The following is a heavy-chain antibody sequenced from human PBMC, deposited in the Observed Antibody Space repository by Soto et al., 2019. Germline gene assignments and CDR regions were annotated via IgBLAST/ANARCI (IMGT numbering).Heavy chain of an antibody. CDR2: ISAYNGNT. Sequence: ASVKVSCKASGYTFTSYGISWVRQAPGQGLEWMGWISAYNGNTNYAQKLQGRVTMTTDTSTSTAYMELRRLRFDYTAVYYCARTTYHGDFVNWGQGTLGTVSS. J-gene: IGHJ4*02. D-gene: IGHD4-17*01. CDR3: ARTTYHGDFVN. CDR1: GYTFTSYG. V-gene: IGHV1-18*01.